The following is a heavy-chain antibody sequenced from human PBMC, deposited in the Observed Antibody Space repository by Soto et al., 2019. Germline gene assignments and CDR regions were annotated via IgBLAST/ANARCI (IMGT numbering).Heavy chain of an antibody. J-gene: IGHJ4*02. D-gene: IGHD3-22*01. Sequence: EVQLVESGGGLVQPGGSLKLSCAASGFTFSGSAIHWVRQASGKGLEWVGRIRSKANSYATAYAASVKGRFTISRDDSKNTAYLQMNSLKTEDTAVYYCTRHDYDRSGYRNRDYWGQGTLVTVSS. V-gene: IGHV3-73*02. CDR3: TRHDYDRSGYRNRDY. CDR2: IRSKANSYAT. CDR1: GFTFSGSA.